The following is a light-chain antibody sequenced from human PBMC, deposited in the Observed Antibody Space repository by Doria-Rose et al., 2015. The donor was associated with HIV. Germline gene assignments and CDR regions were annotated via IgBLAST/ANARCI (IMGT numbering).Light chain of an antibody. CDR2: GAS. CDR3: QQFDSFPRT. V-gene: IGKV1-9*01. CDR1: QGISRY. Sequence: TQSPSFLSASVGVRVTITCRASQGISRYLAWYQQKPGQAPTLLIFGASHLQNGVPSRFSGSGSRTEFTLTISSLQPEDFATYYCQQFDSFPRTFGQGTKVELK. J-gene: IGKJ1*01.